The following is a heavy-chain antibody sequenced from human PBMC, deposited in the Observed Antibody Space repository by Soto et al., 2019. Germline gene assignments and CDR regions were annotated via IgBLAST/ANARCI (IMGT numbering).Heavy chain of an antibody. J-gene: IGHJ4*02. CDR2: IYYSGST. CDR1: GGSISSYY. V-gene: IGHV4-59*08. Sequence: SETLSLTYTVSGGSISSYYCSWIRQPPGKGLEWIGYIYYSGSTNYNPSLKSRVTISVDTSKNQFSLTLSFFAAAETAVYCCASHHDSWGQGTLVTVSS. CDR3: ASHHDS.